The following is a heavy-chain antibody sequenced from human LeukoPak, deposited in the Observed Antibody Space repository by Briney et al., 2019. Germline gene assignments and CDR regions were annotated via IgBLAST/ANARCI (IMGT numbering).Heavy chain of an antibody. J-gene: IGHJ4*02. CDR2: ISYDGSNK. Sequence: GGSLRLSCAASGFTFSSYGMHWVRQAPGKGLEWVAVISYDGSNKYYADSLKGRFTISRDNSKNTLYLQMNSLRAEDTAVYYCAKGGGGELLRGYYFDYWGQGTLVTVSS. D-gene: IGHD1-26*01. CDR1: GFTFSSYG. CDR3: AKGGGGELLRGYYFDY. V-gene: IGHV3-30*18.